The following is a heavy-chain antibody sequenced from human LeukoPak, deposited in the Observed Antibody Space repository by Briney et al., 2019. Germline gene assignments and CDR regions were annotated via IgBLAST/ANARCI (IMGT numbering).Heavy chain of an antibody. CDR2: ISGSGGST. D-gene: IGHD4-17*01. CDR3: AKQMGDYGDYYYFDY. CDR1: GFTFSSYA. V-gene: IGHV3-23*01. Sequence: GGSLRLSCAASGFTFSSYAMSWVRQAPGKGLEWDTAISGSGGSTYYADSVKGRFTISRDNSKNTLYMQMNSLRAEDTAVYYCAKQMGDYGDYYYFDYWGQGTLVTVSS. J-gene: IGHJ4*02.